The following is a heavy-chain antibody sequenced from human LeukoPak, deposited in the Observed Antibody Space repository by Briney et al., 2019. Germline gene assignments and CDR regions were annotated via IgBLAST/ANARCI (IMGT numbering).Heavy chain of an antibody. CDR2: ISSSGSTI. CDR3: ALGYHHYYYSGMDV. Sequence: GGPLRLSCAASGFTFSSYEMNWVRQAPGKGLEWVSYISSSGSTIYYADSVKGRFTISRDNAKNSLYLQMNSLRAEDTAVYYCALGYHHYYYSGMDVWGQGTTVTVSS. J-gene: IGHJ6*02. D-gene: IGHD5-12*01. V-gene: IGHV3-48*03. CDR1: GFTFSSYE.